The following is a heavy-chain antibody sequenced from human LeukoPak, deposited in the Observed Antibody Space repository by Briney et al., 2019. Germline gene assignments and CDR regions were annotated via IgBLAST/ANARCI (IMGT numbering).Heavy chain of an antibody. D-gene: IGHD6-19*01. CDR3: AREIHGTRGWYSADY. CDR2: AAASGRT. V-gene: IGHV3-23*01. J-gene: IGHJ4*02. Sequence: GGSLRLSCAASGFTFSIYAFSWVRQAPGKGLEWVSAAAASGRTYNADSVKGRFTISRDDSRNTVYLQMDSLRAEDTAVYYCAREIHGTRGWYSADYWGQGALVTVSS. CDR1: GFTFSIYA.